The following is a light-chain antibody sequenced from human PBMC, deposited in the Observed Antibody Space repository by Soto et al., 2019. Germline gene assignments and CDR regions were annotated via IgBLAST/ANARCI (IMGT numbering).Light chain of an antibody. V-gene: IGKV3-15*01. CDR3: LQYNNWPPWT. CDR1: QSVTSN. J-gene: IGKJ1*01. Sequence: EIVMTQSPATLSVSPGERATLSCRASQSVTSNLAWYQQKPGQAPRLLIYGASNRATGVPARFSGSGSGTEFTLTIDSLQSEDFALYYCLQYNNWPPWTFGQGTKVDIK. CDR2: GAS.